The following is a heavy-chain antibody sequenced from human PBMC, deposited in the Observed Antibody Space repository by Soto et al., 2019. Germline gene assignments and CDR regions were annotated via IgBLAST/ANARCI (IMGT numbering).Heavy chain of an antibody. CDR2: ISYDGSNK. V-gene: IGHV3-30*18. CDR1: GFTFSSYG. CDR3: AKDRLRGGFLTTATTNGMDV. Sequence: GSLRLSCAASGFTFSSYGMHWVRQAPGKGLEWVALISYDGSNKYYVDSVKGRFTISRDNSKNTLFLQMNSLRAGDTAVYYCAKDRLRGGFLTTATTNGMDVWGQGTTVTVPS. D-gene: IGHD1-26*01. J-gene: IGHJ6*02.